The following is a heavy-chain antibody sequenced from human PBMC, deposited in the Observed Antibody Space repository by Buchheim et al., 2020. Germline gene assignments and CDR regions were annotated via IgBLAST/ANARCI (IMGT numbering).Heavy chain of an antibody. CDR2: IKHDGSEK. J-gene: IGHJ4*02. CDR1: GFTFSTYW. Sequence: EVQLVESGGGLVQPGGSLRLSCAASGFTFSTYWMSWVRQAPGKGLKWVANIKHDGSEKFYVDSLKGRFTISRDNAKNSLYLQMNSLRVEDTAVYYCARVGPYYFDSWGQGTL. CDR3: ARVGPYYFDS. V-gene: IGHV3-7*01. D-gene: IGHD3-10*01.